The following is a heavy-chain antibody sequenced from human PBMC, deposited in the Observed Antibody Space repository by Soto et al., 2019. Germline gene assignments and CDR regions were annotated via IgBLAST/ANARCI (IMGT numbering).Heavy chain of an antibody. D-gene: IGHD4-4*01. CDR3: ARHLHSDSVHITPVSPDY. CDR2: IYPDDSNT. Sequence: PGESLKVSCKTSGDSCRSYWIGWVRQMPGKGLEWMGIIYPDDSNTRYSPSFQGQVTISADKSISTAFLQWSSLKAADSAMYYCARHLHSDSVHITPVSPDYWGQGTLVTVSS. CDR1: GDSCRSYW. V-gene: IGHV5-51*01. J-gene: IGHJ4*02.